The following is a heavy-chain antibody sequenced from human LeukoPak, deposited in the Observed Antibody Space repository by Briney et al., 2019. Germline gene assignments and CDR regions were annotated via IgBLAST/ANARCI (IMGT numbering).Heavy chain of an antibody. Sequence: TGGSLRLSCVASGFTFNSYNINWVRQAPGTGLEWVATISGSGGRTFHADSVKGRFTISRDNSMNTLFLQMNSLRVDDTAVYYCARDLLPLGGTLGNWFDPWGRGTLVTVSS. CDR1: GFTFNSYN. CDR3: ARDLLPLGGTLGNWFDP. J-gene: IGHJ5*02. D-gene: IGHD1-26*01. V-gene: IGHV3-23*01. CDR2: ISGSGGRT.